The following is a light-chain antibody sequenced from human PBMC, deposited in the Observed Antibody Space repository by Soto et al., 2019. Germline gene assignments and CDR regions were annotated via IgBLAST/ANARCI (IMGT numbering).Light chain of an antibody. CDR3: QQYGRPWT. CDR2: GAS. V-gene: IGKV3-20*01. CDR1: QSVYSSL. Sequence: EIVLTQSPGTLSLSPGERATLSCRASQSVYSSLLAWYQHKPGQTPRLLIYGASSRATGIPDRFSGRGSGTDFTLTISRLEPEDFAVYYCQQYGRPWTFGQGTKVEIK. J-gene: IGKJ1*01.